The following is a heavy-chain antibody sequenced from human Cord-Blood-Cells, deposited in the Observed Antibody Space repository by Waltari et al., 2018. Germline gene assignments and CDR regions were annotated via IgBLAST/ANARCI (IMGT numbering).Heavy chain of an antibody. J-gene: IGHJ3*02. CDR1: GFTCSSYW. D-gene: IGHD1-1*01. Sequence: EVQLVAPGGGLVQPGGSLRLSCAASGFTCSSYWLSWVRQAPGKGLEWVANIKQDGSEKYYVDSVKGRFTISRDNAKNSLYLQMNSLRAEDTAVYYCAREHNWVAFDIWGQGTMVTVSS. CDR3: AREHNWVAFDI. V-gene: IGHV3-7*01. CDR2: IKQDGSEK.